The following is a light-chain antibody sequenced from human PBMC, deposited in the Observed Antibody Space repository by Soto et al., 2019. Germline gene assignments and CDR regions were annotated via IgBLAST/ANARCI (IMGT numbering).Light chain of an antibody. CDR1: QSLLYSNGYNY. CDR3: MQPLLNPWT. J-gene: IGKJ1*01. V-gene: IGKV2-28*01. CDR2: LGS. Sequence: DIVLTQSPLSLPVTPGEPASITCRSSQSLLYSNGYNYLDWYLQKPGQSPQLLIYLGSNRASGVPDRFSGSGSGTDFTLKISRVEAEDLEVYYCMQPLLNPWTFREWTKVEIK.